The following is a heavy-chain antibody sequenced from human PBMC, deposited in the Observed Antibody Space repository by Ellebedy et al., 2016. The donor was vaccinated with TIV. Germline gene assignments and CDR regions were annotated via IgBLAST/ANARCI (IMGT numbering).Heavy chain of an antibody. CDR1: GGTFSRYA. V-gene: IGHV1-18*01. CDR2: ISAYNGNT. J-gene: IGHJ4*02. D-gene: IGHD1-26*01. CDR3: ARVSGSYYKSSSSAYFDY. Sequence: AASVKVSCKASGGTFSRYALNWVRQAPGQGLEWMGWISAYNGNTNYAQNLQGRVTMTTDTSTSTAFMDLRSLRSDDTAVYYCARVSGSYYKSSSSAYFDYWGQGTLVTVSS.